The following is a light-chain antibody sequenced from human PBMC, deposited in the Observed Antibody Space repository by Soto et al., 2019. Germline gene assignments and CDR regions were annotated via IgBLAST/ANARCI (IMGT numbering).Light chain of an antibody. CDR1: HSVSSY. V-gene: IGKV3-11*01. CDR2: DAS. Sequence: ETVLTQSPATLSLSPGEGATLSCRASHSVSSYLAWYQQKPGQTPRLLIYDASTRATGIPARFSGSGSGTDLTLNISSLEPEDFAGYYCQQHTNWPLTFGGGTKVEIK. J-gene: IGKJ4*01. CDR3: QQHTNWPLT.